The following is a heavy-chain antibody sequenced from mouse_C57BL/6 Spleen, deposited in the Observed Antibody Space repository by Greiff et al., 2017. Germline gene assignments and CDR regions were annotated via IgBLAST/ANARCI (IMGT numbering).Heavy chain of an antibody. CDR2: ISSGSSTI. V-gene: IGHV5-17*01. Sequence: EVQLVESGGGLVKPGGSLKLSCAASGFTFSDYGMHWVRQAPEKGLEWVAYISSGSSTIYYADTVKGRFTISRDNAKNTLFRQMTSLRSEDTAMYYCARSGYDYDDGYYFDYWGQGTTLTVSS. D-gene: IGHD2-4*01. J-gene: IGHJ2*01. CDR3: ARSGYDYDDGYYFDY. CDR1: GFTFSDYG.